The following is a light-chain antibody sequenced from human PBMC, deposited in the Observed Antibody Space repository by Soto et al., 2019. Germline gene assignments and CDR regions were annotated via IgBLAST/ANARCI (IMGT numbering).Light chain of an antibody. V-gene: IGLV1-47*02. J-gene: IGLJ3*02. CDR3: ATWDDRQTAVWV. Sequence: QPVLTQPPSASGTPGQRITISCSGGDSNIGSNPVFWYQQLPGTAPKLLTSNTDQRPSGVPDRFSGAKSGTSASLAISGLRSEDEADYYCATWDDRQTAVWVFGGGTKLTVL. CDR1: DSNIGSNP. CDR2: NTD.